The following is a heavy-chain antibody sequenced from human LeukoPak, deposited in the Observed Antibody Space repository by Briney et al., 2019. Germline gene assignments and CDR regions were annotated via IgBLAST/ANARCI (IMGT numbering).Heavy chain of an antibody. D-gene: IGHD4/OR15-4a*01. CDR2: IIPIFGTA. Sequence: ASVKVSCKASGGTFSSYAISWVRQAPGQGLEWMGEIIPIFGTANYAQKFQGRVTITADESTSTAYMELSSLRSEDTAVYYCARDHRPLDYGGYLYWGQGTLVTVSS. J-gene: IGHJ4*02. CDR3: ARDHRPLDYGGYLY. V-gene: IGHV1-69*13. CDR1: GGTFSSYA.